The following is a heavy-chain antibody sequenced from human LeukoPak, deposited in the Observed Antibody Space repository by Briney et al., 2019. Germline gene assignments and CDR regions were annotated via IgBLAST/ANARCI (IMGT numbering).Heavy chain of an antibody. D-gene: IGHD5-18*01. CDR2: ISGSGGST. J-gene: IGHJ6*03. V-gene: IGHV3-23*01. CDR1: GFTFSSYA. Sequence: GGSLRLSCAASGFTFSSYAMSGVRHAPGKGLEWVSAISGSGGSTYYADSVKGRFTISRDNSKNTVYLQMNSLRAEDTAVYYCAKDMGIGYSYGYADYYYYYMDVWGKGTTVTVSS. CDR3: AKDMGIGYSYGYADYYYYYMDV.